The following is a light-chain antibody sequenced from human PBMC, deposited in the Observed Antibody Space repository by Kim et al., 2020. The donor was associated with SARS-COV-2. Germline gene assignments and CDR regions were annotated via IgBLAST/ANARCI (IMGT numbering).Light chain of an antibody. J-gene: IGKJ2*02. CDR2: WAS. CDR3: QQYYSTPRT. Sequence: DIVMTQSPDSLAVSLGERATINCKSSQNILYSSNNKNYLAWYQQKPGQPPKLLIYWASTRESGVPDRFSGSGSGTDFTLTINSLQAEDVAVYYCQQYYSTPRTFGQGTKLEI. V-gene: IGKV4-1*01. CDR1: QNILYSSNNKNY.